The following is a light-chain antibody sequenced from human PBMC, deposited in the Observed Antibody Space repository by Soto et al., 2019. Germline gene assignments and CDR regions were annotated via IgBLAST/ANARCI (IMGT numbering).Light chain of an antibody. CDR2: AAS. J-gene: IGKJ1*01. CDR3: QQYNDWPRT. CDR1: QGISSY. V-gene: IGKV1-9*01. Sequence: IQLTQSPSSLSASVGDRVTINCRASQGISSYLAWYQQKPGKAPKFLIYAASTLQSGVPSRFTGSGSGTDFTLTISSLQSEDVAVYYCQQYNDWPRTFGQGTKGDIK.